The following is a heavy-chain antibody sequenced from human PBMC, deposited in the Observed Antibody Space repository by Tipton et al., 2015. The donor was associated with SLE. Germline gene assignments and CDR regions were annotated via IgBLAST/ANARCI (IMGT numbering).Heavy chain of an antibody. CDR1: GGSISFDY. CDR2: IYSSGDR. D-gene: IGHD6-19*01. V-gene: IGHV4-4*07. CDR3: ARGVAERLGLDF. J-gene: IGHJ4*02. Sequence: TLSLTCTVSGGSISFDYWSWIRQSAGRGLEWIGRIYSSGDRDYNPSLKSRVTMSVDPSKMQFSLNLNSVTAADTALYFCARGVAERLGLDFWGQGSLVTVSS.